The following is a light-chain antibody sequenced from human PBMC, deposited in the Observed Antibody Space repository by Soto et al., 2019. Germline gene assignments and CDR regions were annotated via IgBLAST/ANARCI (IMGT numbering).Light chain of an antibody. CDR1: QSISSW. V-gene: IGKV1-5*03. Sequence: DIQMTQSPSTLSASVGDRVTITCRASQSISSWMARYKQKTGKATKHLIYKASSLESGVQSKFRGRGSGTELILTIISLQPYDFSTYYCQQYNSFWTCGQGTKVDIK. CDR2: KAS. CDR3: QQYNSFWT. J-gene: IGKJ1*01.